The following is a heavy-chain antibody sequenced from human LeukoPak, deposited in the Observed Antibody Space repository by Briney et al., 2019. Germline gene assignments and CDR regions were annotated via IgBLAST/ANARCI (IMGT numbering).Heavy chain of an antibody. CDR3: AKTEGILVAAASSDY. CDR1: GFTFNNYV. V-gene: IGHV3-23*01. Sequence: GGSLRLSCAASGFTFNNYVMSWVRQAPGKGLEWVSAISGSGGTTYYADSVKGRFTISRDNSKNTLYLQMSSLRAEDTALYYCAKTEGILVAAASSDYWGQGTLVTVSS. J-gene: IGHJ4*02. D-gene: IGHD6-19*01. CDR2: ISGSGGTT.